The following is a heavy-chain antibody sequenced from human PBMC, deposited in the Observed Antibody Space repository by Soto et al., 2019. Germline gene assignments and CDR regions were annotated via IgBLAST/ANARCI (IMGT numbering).Heavy chain of an antibody. CDR3: AKDRGYSYDYPVDY. CDR1: GFTFSDYA. CDR2: ISGPGGYT. J-gene: IGHJ4*02. V-gene: IGHV3-23*01. Sequence: GGSLRLSCTASGFTFSDYAMSWVRQATGKGLEWVSSISGPGGYTYYADSVKGRFTISRDNSKNTLYLQMNSLRAEDTAVFYCAKDRGYSYDYPVDYWGQGTLVTVSS. D-gene: IGHD5-18*01.